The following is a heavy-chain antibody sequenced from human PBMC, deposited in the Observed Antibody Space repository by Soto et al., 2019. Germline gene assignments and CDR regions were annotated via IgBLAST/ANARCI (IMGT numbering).Heavy chain of an antibody. D-gene: IGHD6-13*01. CDR3: ARSEQQLVFYYYYYYGMDV. CDR1: GYTFTSYA. J-gene: IGHJ6*02. Sequence: QVQLVQSGAEVKKPGASVKVSCKASGYTFTSYAMHWVRQAPGQRLEWMGWINAGNGNTKYSQKFQGRVTITRDTSASTAYMELSSLRSEDTAVYYCARSEQQLVFYYYYYYGMDVWGQGTTVTVSS. CDR2: INAGNGNT. V-gene: IGHV1-3*01.